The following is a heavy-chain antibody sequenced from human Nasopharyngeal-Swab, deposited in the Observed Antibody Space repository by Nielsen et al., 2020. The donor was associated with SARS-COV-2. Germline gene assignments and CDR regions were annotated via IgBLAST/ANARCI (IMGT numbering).Heavy chain of an antibody. Sequence: ASVKVSCKASGYTFIDYYMHWVRQAPGQGLEWMGRINPNSGGTNYAQKFQGRVTMTRDTSISTAYMELSRLTSDDTAVYYCARRGATTMTTSPFDFWGQGTLVTVSS. CDR2: INPNSGGT. D-gene: IGHD4-11*01. V-gene: IGHV1-2*06. CDR3: ARRGATTMTTSPFDF. CDR1: GYTFIDYY. J-gene: IGHJ4*02.